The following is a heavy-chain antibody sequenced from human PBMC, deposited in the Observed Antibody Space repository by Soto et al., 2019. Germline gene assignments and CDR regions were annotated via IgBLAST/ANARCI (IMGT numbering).Heavy chain of an antibody. Sequence: PSETLSLTCTVSGGSINSGGFYWSWIRQHPGKGLEWIGYIYYSGSTYYNPSLKSRVIISVDTSKNQFSLRLRSVTAADTAVYYCAKGATFPSPYYYGSGSYGYFDYWGQGTLVTVSS. J-gene: IGHJ4*02. CDR3: AKGATFPSPYYYGSGSYGYFDY. D-gene: IGHD3-10*01. CDR1: GGSINSGGFY. CDR2: IYYSGST. V-gene: IGHV4-31*03.